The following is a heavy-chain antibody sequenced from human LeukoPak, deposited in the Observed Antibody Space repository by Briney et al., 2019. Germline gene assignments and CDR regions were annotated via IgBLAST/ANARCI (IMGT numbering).Heavy chain of an antibody. D-gene: IGHD6-19*01. CDR2: IWYDGSNK. J-gene: IGHJ4*02. CDR3: ARDRAGGSGWYDGLDY. Sequence: PGRSLRLSCAASGFTFSSYGMPWVRQAPGKGLEWVAVIWYDGSNKYYADSVKGRFTISRDNSKNTLYLQMNSLRAEDTAVYYCARDRAGGSGWYDGLDYWGQGTLVTVSS. V-gene: IGHV3-33*01. CDR1: GFTFSSYG.